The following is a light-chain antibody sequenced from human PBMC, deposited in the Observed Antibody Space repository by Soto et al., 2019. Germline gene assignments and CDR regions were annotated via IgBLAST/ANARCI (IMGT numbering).Light chain of an antibody. J-gene: IGKJ2*01. CDR3: QQYNSYSPRT. CDR2: DAS. V-gene: IGKV1-5*01. CDR1: QSISSW. Sequence: DIQMTQSPSTLSASVGDRVTITCRASQSISSWLAWYQQKPGKAPKLLIYDASSLESGVPSRFSGSGSGTEFTLTISSLQPDDFATYYCQQYNSYSPRTFGPGTKLEIK.